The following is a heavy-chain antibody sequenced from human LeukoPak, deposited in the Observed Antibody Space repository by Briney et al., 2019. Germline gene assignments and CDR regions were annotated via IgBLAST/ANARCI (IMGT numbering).Heavy chain of an antibody. J-gene: IGHJ4*02. CDR2: IYYSGST. D-gene: IGHD6-13*01. CDR3: ARLPLYSSSWTEAYYFDY. Sequence: SETLSLTCTVSGGSISSSSYYWGWIRLPPGKGLEWIGSIYYSGSTYYNPSLKSRVTISVDTSKNQFSLKLSSVTAADTAVYYCARLPLYSSSWTEAYYFDYWGQGTLVTVSS. V-gene: IGHV4-39*01. CDR1: GGSISSSSYY.